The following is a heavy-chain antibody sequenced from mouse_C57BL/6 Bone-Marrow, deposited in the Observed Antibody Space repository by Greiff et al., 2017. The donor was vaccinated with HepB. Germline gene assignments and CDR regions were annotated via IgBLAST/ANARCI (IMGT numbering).Heavy chain of an antibody. CDR1: GFTFSSYA. V-gene: IGHV5-4*03. Sequence: EVMLVESGGGLVKPGGSLKLSCAASGFTFSSYAMSWVRQTPEKRLEWVATISDGGSYTYYPDNVKGRFTISRDNAKNNLYLQMSHLKSEDTAMYYWARALRRGWYFDVWGTGTTVTVSS. D-gene: IGHD2-4*01. J-gene: IGHJ1*03. CDR2: ISDGGSYT. CDR3: ARALRRGWYFDV.